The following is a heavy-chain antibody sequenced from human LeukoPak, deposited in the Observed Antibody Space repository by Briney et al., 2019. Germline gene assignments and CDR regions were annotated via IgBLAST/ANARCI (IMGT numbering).Heavy chain of an antibody. CDR1: GGSISSSNW. D-gene: IGHD4-17*01. V-gene: IGHV4-4*02. CDR2: IYYSGST. Sequence: PSETLSLTCAVSGGSISSSNWWSWVRQPPGKGLEWIGSIYYSGSTYFNPSLKSRVTISVDTSKNQFSLKLSSVTAADTAVYYCARTNYGDYHDYWGQGTLVTVSS. J-gene: IGHJ4*02. CDR3: ARTNYGDYHDY.